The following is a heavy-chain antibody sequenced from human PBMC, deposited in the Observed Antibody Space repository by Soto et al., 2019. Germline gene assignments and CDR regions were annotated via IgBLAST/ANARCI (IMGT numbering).Heavy chain of an antibody. V-gene: IGHV3-30*18. CDR1: GFTFSSYA. Sequence: GGSLRLSCAASGFTFSSYAMHWVRQAPGKGLEWVAIVSYDGNNKYYVDSVKGRITISRDNARSTLYLQMNSLRAEDTAVYYCAKTSSAWLLDYWGQGTLVTVS. D-gene: IGHD6-19*01. J-gene: IGHJ4*02. CDR2: VSYDGNNK. CDR3: AKTSSAWLLDY.